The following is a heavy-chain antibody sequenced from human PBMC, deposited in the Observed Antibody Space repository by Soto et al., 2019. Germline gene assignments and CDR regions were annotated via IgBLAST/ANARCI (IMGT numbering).Heavy chain of an antibody. D-gene: IGHD2-15*01. CDR2: IAHDGSNA. CDR1: GFTFRNHA. J-gene: IGHJ6*02. Sequence: QVQLVESGGGVVQPGGSLRLSCAASGFTFRNHAMHWVRQAPGKGLECLAVIAHDGSNAFYRDSVKGRFTVSRDNSKNTLYLYMNSLRSEHTGVYYCARGDREDILVVVGARPAVYGTDIWGQGTTVIVS. CDR3: ARGDREDILVVVGARPAVYGTDI. V-gene: IGHV3-30-3*01.